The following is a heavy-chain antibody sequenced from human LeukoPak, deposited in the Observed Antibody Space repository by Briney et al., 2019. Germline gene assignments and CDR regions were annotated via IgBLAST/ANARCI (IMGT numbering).Heavy chain of an antibody. CDR3: ADPPNADY. CDR2: IGGSDGRT. D-gene: IGHD4/OR15-4a*01. V-gene: IGHV3-23*01. J-gene: IGHJ4*02. CDR1: GFTFSSFA. Sequence: PGGSLRLSCAASGFTFSSFAMSWVRQAPGKGLEWVSSIGGSDGRTYYAESVRGRFTISRDNSKNTLYLQMNSLRVEDTAVYFCADPPNADYWGQGTLVTASS.